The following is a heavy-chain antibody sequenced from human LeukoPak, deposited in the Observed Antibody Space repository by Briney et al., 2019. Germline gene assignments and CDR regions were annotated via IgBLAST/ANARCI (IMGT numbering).Heavy chain of an antibody. CDR1: GFSISSGYQ. Sequence: SETLSLTCSVSGFSISSGYQWGWIRQSPGKGLEWIGTIHHSGNTDYNPSLESRVTMSVGTSKNEFSLKLNFVTAADTAVYYCARDTSSRWYLFDYWGQGTLVTVSS. CDR2: IHHSGNT. J-gene: IGHJ4*02. D-gene: IGHD2-15*01. CDR3: ARDTSSRWYLFDY. V-gene: IGHV4-38-2*02.